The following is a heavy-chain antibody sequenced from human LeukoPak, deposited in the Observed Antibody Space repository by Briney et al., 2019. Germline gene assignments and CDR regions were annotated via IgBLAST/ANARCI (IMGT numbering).Heavy chain of an antibody. D-gene: IGHD3-22*01. CDR3: ARSDSSGYAIDY. V-gene: IGHV4-30-4*01. CDR2: IYYSGST. CDR1: GGSISSGDYY. Sequence: SETLSLTCTVSGGSISSGDYYWSWIRQPPGKGLEWIAYIYYSGSTYYNPSLKSRVTISVDRSKNQFSLKLSSVTAADTAVYYCARSDSSGYAIDYWGQGTLVTVSS. J-gene: IGHJ4*02.